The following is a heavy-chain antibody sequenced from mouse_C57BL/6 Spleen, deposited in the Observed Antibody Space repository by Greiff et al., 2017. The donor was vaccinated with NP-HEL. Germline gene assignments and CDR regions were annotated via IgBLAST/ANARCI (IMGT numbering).Heavy chain of an antibody. D-gene: IGHD2-3*01. V-gene: IGHV1-55*01. Sequence: QVQLQQSGAELVKPGASVKMSCKASGYTFTSYWITWVKQRPGQGLEWIGDIYPGSGSTNYNEKFKSKATLTVDTSSSTAYMQLSSLTSEDSAVYYCARSDGYYAFFDYWGQGTTLTVSS. CDR3: ARSDGYYAFFDY. J-gene: IGHJ2*01. CDR1: GYTFTSYW. CDR2: IYPGSGST.